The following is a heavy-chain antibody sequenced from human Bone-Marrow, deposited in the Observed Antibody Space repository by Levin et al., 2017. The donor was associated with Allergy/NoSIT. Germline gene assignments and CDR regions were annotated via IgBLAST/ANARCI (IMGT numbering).Heavy chain of an antibody. CDR1: GFTFSNYN. CDR3: AREGPFYYDSSPLLGFDS. CDR2: ISSRGTPI. D-gene: IGHD3-22*01. J-gene: IGHJ4*02. V-gene: IGHV3-48*02. Sequence: GESLKISCAASGFTFSNYNMNWVRQAPGKGLEWVSYISSRGTPIYYADSVKGRFSISRDNAKNSLYLQMNSLRDEDTAVYFCAREGPFYYDSSPLLGFDSWGQGTLVTVSS.